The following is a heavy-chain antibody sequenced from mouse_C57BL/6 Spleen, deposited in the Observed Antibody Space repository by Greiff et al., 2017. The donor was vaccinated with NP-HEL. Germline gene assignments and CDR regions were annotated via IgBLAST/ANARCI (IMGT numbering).Heavy chain of an antibody. CDR3: ARTIYGNYRAMDD. V-gene: IGHV2-2*01. D-gene: IGHD2-1*01. CDR2: IWSGGST. J-gene: IGHJ4*01. Sequence: VKLVESGPGLVQPSQSLSITCTVSGFSLTSYGVHWVRQSPGKGLEWLGVIWSGGSTDYNAAFISRLSISKDNSKSQVFFKMNSLQADDTAIYYCARTIYGNYRAMDDWGQGTSVTVSS. CDR1: GFSLTSYG.